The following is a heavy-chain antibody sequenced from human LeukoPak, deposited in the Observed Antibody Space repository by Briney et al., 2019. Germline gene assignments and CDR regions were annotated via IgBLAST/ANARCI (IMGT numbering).Heavy chain of an antibody. CDR2: INPNSGGT. CDR3: ARPQYSSSWYFYFDY. CDR1: GYTFTGYY. J-gene: IGHJ4*02. V-gene: IGHV1-2*02. Sequence: ASVKVSCKASGYTFTGYYMHWVRQAPGQGLEWMGWINPNSGGTNYAQKFQGMVTMTRDTSISTAYMELSRLRSDDTAVYYCARPQYSSSWYFYFDYWGQGTLVTVSS. D-gene: IGHD6-13*01.